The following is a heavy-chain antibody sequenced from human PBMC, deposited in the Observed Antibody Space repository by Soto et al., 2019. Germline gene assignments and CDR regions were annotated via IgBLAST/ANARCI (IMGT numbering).Heavy chain of an antibody. CDR2: IIPIFGTA. D-gene: IGHD3-10*01. V-gene: IGHV1-69*13. J-gene: IGHJ6*02. CDR3: ASAPYYYGSGSYKVRGYYYYGMDV. Sequence: GASVKVSCKASGGTFSSYAISWVRQAPGQGLEWMGGIIPIFGTANYAQKFQGRVTITADESTSTAYMELSSLRSEDTAVYYCASAPYYYGSGSYKVRGYYYYGMDVWGQGTTVTVSS. CDR1: GGTFSSYA.